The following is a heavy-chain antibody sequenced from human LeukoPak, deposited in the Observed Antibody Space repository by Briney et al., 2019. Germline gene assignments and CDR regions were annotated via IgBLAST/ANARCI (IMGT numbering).Heavy chain of an antibody. Sequence: GGSLRFSCAATGFTFSTYTMTWVRQAPGKGLEWVSSITSSSSNTFYAHSVNGRFTLYRDNAKNSLCLQMSSLRAEDTAVYYCARDGDYVVDYWGQGTLVTVSS. J-gene: IGHJ4*02. CDR1: GFTFSTYT. CDR3: ARDGDYVVDY. CDR2: ITSSSSNT. V-gene: IGHV3-21*01. D-gene: IGHD4-17*01.